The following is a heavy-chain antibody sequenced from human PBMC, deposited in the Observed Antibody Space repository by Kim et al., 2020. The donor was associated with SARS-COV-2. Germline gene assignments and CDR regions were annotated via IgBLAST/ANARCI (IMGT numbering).Heavy chain of an antibody. CDR3: AREDMVRGVTYYYYGMDV. D-gene: IGHD3-10*01. Sequence: SVKVSCKASGGTFSSYAISWVRQAPGQGLEWMGGIIPIFGTANYAQKFQGRVTITADKSTSTAYMELSSLRSEDTAVYYCAREDMVRGVTYYYYGMDVWGQGTTVIVSS. V-gene: IGHV1-69*06. CDR1: GGTFSSYA. CDR2: IIPIFGTA. J-gene: IGHJ6*02.